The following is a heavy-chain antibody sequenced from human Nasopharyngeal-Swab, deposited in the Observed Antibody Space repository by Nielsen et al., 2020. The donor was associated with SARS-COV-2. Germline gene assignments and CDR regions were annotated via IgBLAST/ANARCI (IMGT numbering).Heavy chain of an antibody. D-gene: IGHD2-2*01. CDR1: GFTFSSYD. CDR3: ARSKRSIGYCSSTSCYDVDYFDY. J-gene: IGHJ4*02. CDR2: IGTAGDT. Sequence: GESLKISCAASGFTFSSYDMHWVRPATGKGLEWVSAIGTAGDTYYPGSVKGRFTISRENAKNSLYLQMNSLRAGDTAVYYCARSKRSIGYCSSTSCYDVDYFDYWGQGTLVTVSS. V-gene: IGHV3-13*01.